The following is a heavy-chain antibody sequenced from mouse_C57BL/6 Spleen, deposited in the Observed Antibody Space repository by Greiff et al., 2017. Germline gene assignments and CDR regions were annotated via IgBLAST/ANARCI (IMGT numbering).Heavy chain of an antibody. Sequence: QVQLQQPGAELVRPGSSVKLSCKASGYTFTSYWMDWVKQRPGQGLEWIGNIYPSDSETHYNQKFKDKATLTVDKSSSTAYMQLSGLTSEDSAVYYCARAGNYGYYFDYWGQGTTLTVSS. CDR1: GYTFTSYW. V-gene: IGHV1-61*01. D-gene: IGHD1-1*01. CDR2: IYPSDSET. J-gene: IGHJ2*01. CDR3: ARAGNYGYYFDY.